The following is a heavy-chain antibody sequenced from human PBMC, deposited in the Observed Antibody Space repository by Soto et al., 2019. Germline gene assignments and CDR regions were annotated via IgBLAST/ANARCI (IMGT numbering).Heavy chain of an antibody. Sequence: EVQLLESGGGLVQPGGSLRLSCAASGFTFSRYAMSWVRQAPWKGLEWLSGIDGSGDATHYADSVRGRFTSSRDNSENRLYLQLNSLRAEDTSVYYCARPRAGWDLPGGWGQGSLVTVSS. CDR1: GFTFSRYA. D-gene: IGHD6-19*01. CDR2: IDGSGDAT. CDR3: ARPRAGWDLPGG. V-gene: IGHV3-23*01. J-gene: IGHJ4*02.